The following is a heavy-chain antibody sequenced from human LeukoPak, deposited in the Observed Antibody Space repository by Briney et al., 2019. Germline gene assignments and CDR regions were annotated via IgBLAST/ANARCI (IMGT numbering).Heavy chain of an antibody. D-gene: IGHD2-21*02. V-gene: IGHV3-21*01. CDR1: GFTFSSYS. Sequence: GGSLRLSCAASGFTFSSYSMNWVRQAPGRGLEWVSSISSGSTYIYYAGSVKGRFTISRDNGKNSLYLQMNSLRAEDTAVYYCARDKLAYCGGDCYPDAWGQGTLVTVSS. J-gene: IGHJ5*02. CDR3: ARDKLAYCGGDCYPDA. CDR2: ISSGSTYI.